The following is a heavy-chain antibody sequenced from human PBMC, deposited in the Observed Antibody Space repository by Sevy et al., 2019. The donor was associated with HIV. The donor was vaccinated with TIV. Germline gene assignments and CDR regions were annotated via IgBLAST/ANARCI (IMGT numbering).Heavy chain of an antibody. Sequence: GGSLRLSCAASGFTFSSYAMSWVRQAPGKGLEWVAAISGSGGSTYYADSVKGRFTITRDNSKNTLYLQVNSLRAEDTAVYYCAKDLGIAGPCDAFDIWGQGTMVTVSS. J-gene: IGHJ3*02. CDR2: ISGSGGST. CDR3: AKDLGIAGPCDAFDI. V-gene: IGHV3-23*01. CDR1: GFTFSSYA. D-gene: IGHD6-13*01.